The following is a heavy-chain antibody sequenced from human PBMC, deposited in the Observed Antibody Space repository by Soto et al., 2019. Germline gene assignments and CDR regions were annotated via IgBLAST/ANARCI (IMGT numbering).Heavy chain of an antibody. CDR2: ISGSGGST. CDR1: GFTFSSYA. J-gene: IGHJ6*02. V-gene: IGHV3-23*01. Sequence: GGSLRLSCAASGFTFSSYAMSCVRQAPGKGLEWVSAISGSGGSTYYADSVKGRFTISRDNSKNTLYLQMNSLRAEDTAVYYCANPPGGSGSYHYYYYGMDVWGQGTTVTVSS. CDR3: ANPPGGSGSYHYYYYGMDV. D-gene: IGHD3-10*01.